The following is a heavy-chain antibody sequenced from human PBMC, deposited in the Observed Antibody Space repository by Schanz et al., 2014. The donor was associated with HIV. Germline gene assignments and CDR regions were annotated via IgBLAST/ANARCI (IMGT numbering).Heavy chain of an antibody. CDR3: VRGDPIGSF. Sequence: EMQLVESGGGLVQPGRSLRLSCAASGFIFSTYGMHWVRQTPGKGLEWVAHINQDKSDKRYLYSVRGRFTVSRDNTKNSLFLQMSSLRAEDTAIYYCVRGDPIGSFWGQGTLVTVSS. V-gene: IGHV3-7*01. J-gene: IGHJ4*02. D-gene: IGHD2-21*02. CDR1: GFIFSTYG. CDR2: INQDKSDK.